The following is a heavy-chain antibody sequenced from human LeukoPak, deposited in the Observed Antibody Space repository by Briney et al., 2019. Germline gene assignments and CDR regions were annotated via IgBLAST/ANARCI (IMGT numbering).Heavy chain of an antibody. CDR3: AKSGIQAMVKYYFDY. CDR2: ISYEGSNK. D-gene: IGHD5-18*01. Sequence: GGSLRLSCAASGFTFSSYGMHWVRQAPGKGLEGVAVISYEGSNKYYADSVKGRFTISRDNSKNTLYLQMNSLRAEDTAVYYCAKSGIQAMVKYYFDYWGQGTLVTVSS. CDR1: GFTFSSYG. J-gene: IGHJ4*02. V-gene: IGHV3-30*18.